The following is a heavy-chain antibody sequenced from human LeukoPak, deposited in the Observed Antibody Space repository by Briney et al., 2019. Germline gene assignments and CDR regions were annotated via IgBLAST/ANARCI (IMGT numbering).Heavy chain of an antibody. CDR2: ISGSGGST. CDR3: AKLRYEFWSGYYMGFDY. J-gene: IGHJ4*02. V-gene: IGHV3-23*01. Sequence: WGSLRLSCAASGFTFSSYAMSWVRQAPGKGLEWVSAISGSGGSTYYADSVKGRFTISRDNSKNTLYLQMNSLRAEDTARYYCAKLRYEFWSGYYMGFDYWGQGTLVTVSS. D-gene: IGHD3-3*01. CDR1: GFTFSSYA.